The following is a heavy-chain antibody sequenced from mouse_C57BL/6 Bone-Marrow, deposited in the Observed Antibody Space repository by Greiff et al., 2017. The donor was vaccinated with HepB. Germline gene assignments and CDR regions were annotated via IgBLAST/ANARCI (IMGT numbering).Heavy chain of an antibody. CDR3: ARWGGWLLGAY. V-gene: IGHV1-64*01. CDR2: IHPNSGST. J-gene: IGHJ3*01. CDR1: GYTFTSYW. Sequence: QVHVKQPGAELVKPGASVKLSCKASGYTFTSYWMHWVKQRPGQGLEWIGMIHPNSGSTNYNEKFKSKATLTVDKSSSTAYMQLSSLTSEDSAVYYCARWGGWLLGAYWGQGTLVTVSA. D-gene: IGHD2-3*01.